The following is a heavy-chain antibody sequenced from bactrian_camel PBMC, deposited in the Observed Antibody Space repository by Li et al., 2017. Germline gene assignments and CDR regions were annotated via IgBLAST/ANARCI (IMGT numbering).Heavy chain of an antibody. V-gene: IGHV3S55*01. J-gene: IGHJ4*01. D-gene: IGHD4*01. CDR2: VDNAGSS. CDR3: AATPNYEQRCSLSGTYIY. Sequence: VQLVESGGGSVQAGGSLRLSCAASTFTYFSYCMGWFRQAPGLEREGVATVDNAGSSDYTDSVSGRFTISKDNAKDTDTLYLEMNNLEPEDTAIYYCAATPNYEQRCSLSGTYIYWGQGTQVTVS. CDR1: TFTYFSYC.